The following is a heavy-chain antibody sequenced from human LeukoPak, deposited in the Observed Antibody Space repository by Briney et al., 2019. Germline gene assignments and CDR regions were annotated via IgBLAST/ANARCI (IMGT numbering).Heavy chain of an antibody. D-gene: IGHD5-12*01. J-gene: IGHJ6*04. CDR2: ICYDGTNK. Sequence: GGSLRLSCAASGFTFSSYGMHWVRQAPGKGLEWVAVICYDGTNKYYADSVKGRFTISSDNSKNTLYLQMNSLRAEDTAVYYCARGYVNYYYGMDVWGKGTTVTVSS. V-gene: IGHV3-33*01. CDR3: ARGYVNYYYGMDV. CDR1: GFTFSSYG.